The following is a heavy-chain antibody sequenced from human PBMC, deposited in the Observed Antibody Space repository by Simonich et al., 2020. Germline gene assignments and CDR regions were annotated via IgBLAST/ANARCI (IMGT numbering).Heavy chain of an antibody. CDR2: IYYSVGT. D-gene: IGHD6-13*01. CDR1: GGSIRSSSYY. CDR3: ARHAGFAFDI. V-gene: IGHV4-39*01. Sequence: QLQLQESGPGLVTPWETLSLTCTGSGGSIRSSSYYWGWIRHPPGKGLEWIWSIYYSVGTYNNPSLKSRVTISADTSKNHFSLTLGSVTAADTAVYYCARHAGFAFDIWGQGTMVTVSS. J-gene: IGHJ3*02.